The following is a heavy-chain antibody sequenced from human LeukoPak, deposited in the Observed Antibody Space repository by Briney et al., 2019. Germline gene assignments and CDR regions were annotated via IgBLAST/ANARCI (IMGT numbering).Heavy chain of an antibody. Sequence: ASVKVSCKASGYTFTGYYMHWVRQAPGQGLEWMGWINPNSGGTNYAQKFQGRVTMTRDTSISTAYMELSRLRSDDTAVYYCARDPFHQYYFDYWGQGTLVTVSS. D-gene: IGHD2-2*01. CDR2: INPNSGGT. CDR1: GYTFTGYY. J-gene: IGHJ4*02. CDR3: ARDPFHQYYFDY. V-gene: IGHV1-2*02.